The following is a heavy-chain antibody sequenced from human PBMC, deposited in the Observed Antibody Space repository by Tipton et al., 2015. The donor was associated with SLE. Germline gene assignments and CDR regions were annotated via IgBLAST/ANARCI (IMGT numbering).Heavy chain of an antibody. Sequence: SLRLSCAASGFTFSNFAMSWVRQAPGKGLEWVSVIYSGGGSTFYVASVKGRFTISRDNSKNTLYLQMNSLRAEDTAVYYCVKDLRFGLGYCNTTSCSAFDIWGQGTLVTVSS. V-gene: IGHV3-23*03. CDR3: VKDLRFGLGYCNTTSCSAFDI. D-gene: IGHD2-2*01. CDR1: GFTFSNFA. J-gene: IGHJ3*02. CDR2: IYSGGGST.